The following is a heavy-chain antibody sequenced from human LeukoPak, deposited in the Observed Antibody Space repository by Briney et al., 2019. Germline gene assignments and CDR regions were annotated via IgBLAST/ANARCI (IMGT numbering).Heavy chain of an antibody. CDR3: ASPNRRDYYDSSGLNY. Sequence: GASVKGSCKASGGTFSSYAISWVRQAPGQGLEWMGRFIPIFGTANYAQKFQGRVTITTDESTSTAYMELSSLRSEDTAVYYCASPNRRDYYDSSGLNYWGQGTLVTVSS. CDR2: FIPIFGTA. D-gene: IGHD3-22*01. J-gene: IGHJ4*02. V-gene: IGHV1-69*05. CDR1: GGTFSSYA.